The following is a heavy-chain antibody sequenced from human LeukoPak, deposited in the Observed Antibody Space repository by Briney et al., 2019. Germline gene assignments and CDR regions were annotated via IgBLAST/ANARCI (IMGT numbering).Heavy chain of an antibody. D-gene: IGHD3-22*01. Sequence: ASVKVSCKASGYTFTGYYMHWVRQAPGQGLQWMGRINPSGGSTRYAQIFQGRVTMTRDTSTSTVNMELSSLTAEDTAVYYCARDWDSYEMGYWGQGTLVSVFS. CDR1: GYTFTGYY. CDR3: ARDWDSYEMGY. J-gene: IGHJ4*02. V-gene: IGHV1-46*01. CDR2: INPSGGST.